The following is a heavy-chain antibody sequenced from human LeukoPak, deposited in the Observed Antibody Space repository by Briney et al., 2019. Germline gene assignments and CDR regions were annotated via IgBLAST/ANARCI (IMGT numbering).Heavy chain of an antibody. V-gene: IGHV1-18*01. CDR1: GYTFISYS. CDR2: ISPYNGNI. J-gene: IGHJ4*02. D-gene: IGHD3-10*01. CDR3: ARVIDYGSGKLPSDY. Sequence: GASVKVSCKASGYTFISYSFSWVRRAPGQGLEWMGWISPYNGNIRYAPSLQGRVTLTTDTPTNTAYMELRSLRPNDTGVYYCARVIDYGSGKLPSDYWGPGTLVIVSS.